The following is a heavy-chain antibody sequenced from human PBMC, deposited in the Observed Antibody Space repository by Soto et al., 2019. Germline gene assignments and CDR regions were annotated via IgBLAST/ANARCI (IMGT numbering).Heavy chain of an antibody. CDR1: VFTFSSYA. D-gene: IGHD2-15*01. CDR2: ISGSGGST. Sequence: WPLRVSCGASVFTFSSYAMSWVRQAPGKGLEWVSAISGSGGSTYYADSVKGRFTISRDNSKNTLYLQMNSLRAEDTAVYYCAKSQVVVAATHPMDVWGQGTTVTVSS. J-gene: IGHJ6*02. CDR3: AKSQVVVAATHPMDV. V-gene: IGHV3-23*01.